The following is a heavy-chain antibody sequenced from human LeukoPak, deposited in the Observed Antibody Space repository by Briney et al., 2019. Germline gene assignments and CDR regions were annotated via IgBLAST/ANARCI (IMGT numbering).Heavy chain of an antibody. CDR3: ARRAVGNSYYYSMGV. Sequence: ASVKVSCKASGYTVISYDINWVRQVTGQGLEWMGWMNPNSGNTGYAQKFQGRVTITRNTSISTAFMELSSLRSEDTAAYYCARRAVGNSYYYSMGVWGKGTTVTVSS. J-gene: IGHJ6*03. D-gene: IGHD6-19*01. CDR2: MNPNSGNT. V-gene: IGHV1-8*03. CDR1: GYTVISYD.